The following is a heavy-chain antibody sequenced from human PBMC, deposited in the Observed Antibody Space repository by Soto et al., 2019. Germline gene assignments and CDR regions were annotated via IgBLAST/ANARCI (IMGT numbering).Heavy chain of an antibody. D-gene: IGHD1-1*01. CDR1: GASISSYY. CDR2: VYYSGST. V-gene: IGHV4-59*01. J-gene: IGHJ4*02. Sequence: QVQLQESGPGLVKPSETLALTCTVSGASISSYYWSWLRQPPGKGLEWIGYVYYSGSTNYNPSLKSRVTISVDTSKNQFSLKLSSVTAADTAMYYCARGTTPSLWGQGTLVTVSS. CDR3: ARGTTPSL.